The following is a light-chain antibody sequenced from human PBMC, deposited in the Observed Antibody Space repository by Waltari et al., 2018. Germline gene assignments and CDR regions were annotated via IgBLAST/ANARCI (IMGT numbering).Light chain of an antibody. V-gene: IGKV2-29*02. CDR1: QSLRHSDGKTY. Sequence: EIVMTQTPLSLSVTPGQPASTSCKSSQSLRHSDGKTYLYWYLVKPGQYPRLLMYELSSPMSGVPDRFSGSGSGTDFTLKISRVEAEDVGIYYCMQSLYLPLTFGGGTKVEIK. J-gene: IGKJ4*01. CDR2: ELS. CDR3: MQSLYLPLT.